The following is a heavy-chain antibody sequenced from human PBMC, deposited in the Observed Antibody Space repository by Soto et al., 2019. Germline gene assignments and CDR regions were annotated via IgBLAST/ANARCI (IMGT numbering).Heavy chain of an antibody. CDR2: IWYDGSNK. V-gene: IGHV3-33*01. D-gene: IGHD3-10*01. CDR1: GFTFSSYG. CDR3: ARESTGSYISWFDP. J-gene: IGHJ5*02. Sequence: VQLVESGGGVVQPGRSLRLSCAASGFTFSSYGMHWVRQAPGKGLEWVAVIWYDGSNKYYADSVKGRFTISRDNSKNTLYLQMNSLRAEDTAVYYCARESTGSYISWFDPWGQGTLVTVSS.